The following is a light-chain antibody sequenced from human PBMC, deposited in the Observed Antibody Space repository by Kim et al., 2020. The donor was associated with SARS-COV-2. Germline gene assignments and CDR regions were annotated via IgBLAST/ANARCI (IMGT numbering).Light chain of an antibody. CDR3: QQSYGVHWT. V-gene: IGKV1-39*01. CDR1: QSINTF. CDR2: AAS. J-gene: IGKJ1*01. Sequence: DIQMTQSPSSLSASVGDRVNITCRASQSINTFLTWYQQKPGKAPKLLIYAASTLQSGVPSRFRGSGSGTDFTLSISSLRPEDFATYFCQQSYGVHWTFGQGTKVDIK.